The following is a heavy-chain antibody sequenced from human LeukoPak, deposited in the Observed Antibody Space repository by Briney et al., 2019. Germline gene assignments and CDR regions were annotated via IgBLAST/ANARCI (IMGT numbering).Heavy chain of an antibody. V-gene: IGHV3-66*01. CDR1: EFTVSTNY. Sequence: GGSLRLSCTASEFTVSTNYMSWVRQAPGKGLEWVSAIYLPAATCCADGTTFYADSVKGRFTISRDNSKNTLYLQMNSLRAEDTAVYYCAKAGTFGLLDRHNWFDPWGQGTLVTVSS. D-gene: IGHD2-2*02. CDR2: IYLPAATCCADGTT. J-gene: IGHJ5*02. CDR3: AKAGTFGLLDRHNWFDP.